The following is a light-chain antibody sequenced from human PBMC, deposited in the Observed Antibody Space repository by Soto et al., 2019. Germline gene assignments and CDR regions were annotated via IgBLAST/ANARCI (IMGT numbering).Light chain of an antibody. Sequence: QSALTQPASVSGSPGQSVTISCTGTSSDVGTYKAVSWYQQHPGQAPKLMIYDVSYRHSGVSDRSSGSKSGNTASLTISGLQAEDSADYYCCSYAGSTTRVQFGGGTKVTVL. J-gene: IGLJ2*01. CDR1: SSDVGTYKA. CDR2: DVS. CDR3: CSYAGSTTRVQ. V-gene: IGLV2-14*01.